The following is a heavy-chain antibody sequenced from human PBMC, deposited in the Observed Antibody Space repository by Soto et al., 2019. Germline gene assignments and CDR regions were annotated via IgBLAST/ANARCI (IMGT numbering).Heavy chain of an antibody. CDR3: ARDLMDV. CDR1: GFTFSSYS. CDR2: IKRGRSEK. Sequence: GGSLRLSCAASGFTFSSYSMNWVRQAPGKGLEWVANIKRGRSEKYYVDSVKGRFTVSRDNAKNSLYLQMNSLRAEDTAVYYCARDLMDVWGQGTTVTVSS. J-gene: IGHJ6*02. V-gene: IGHV3-7*01.